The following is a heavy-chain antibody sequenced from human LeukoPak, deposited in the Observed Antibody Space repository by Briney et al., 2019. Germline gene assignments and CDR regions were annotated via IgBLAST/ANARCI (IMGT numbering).Heavy chain of an antibody. CDR3: ARGGPRPNYYD. J-gene: IGHJ4*02. V-gene: IGHV4-30-4*01. Sequence: PSETLSLTCTVSGGSISSGDYYWSWIRQPPGKGLEWSGYIYYSGSTYYNPSLKSRVTISVDTSKNQFSLTLSSVTAADTAVYYCARGGPRPNYYDWGPGTLVTVSS. CDR1: GGSISSGDYY. CDR2: IYYSGST. D-gene: IGHD3-10*01.